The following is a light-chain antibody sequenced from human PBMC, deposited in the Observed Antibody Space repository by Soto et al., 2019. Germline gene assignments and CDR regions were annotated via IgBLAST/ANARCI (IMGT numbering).Light chain of an antibody. V-gene: IGLV2-23*02. CDR3: CSSVGGPIGV. J-gene: IGLJ3*02. CDR2: EVN. CDR1: SSDVGSYER. Sequence: SALTQPASVSGSPGQSITISCTGTSSDVGSYERVSWYQQHPDKAPTLIIYEVNKRPSGVSNRFSGSKSGNTASLTISGLQAEDEADYHCCSSVGGPIGVFGGGTKLTVL.